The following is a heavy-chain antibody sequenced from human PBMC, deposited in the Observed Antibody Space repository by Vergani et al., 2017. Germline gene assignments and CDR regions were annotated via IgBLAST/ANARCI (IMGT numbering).Heavy chain of an antibody. CDR3: ARAGAVAGSPGHYFDY. D-gene: IGHD6-19*01. V-gene: IGHV3-21*05. J-gene: IGHJ4*02. CDR2: ISSSSSYI. CDR1: GFTFSSYS. Sequence: EVQLVESGGGLVQPGGSLRLSCAASGFTFSSYSMNWVRQAPGKGLEWVSYISSSSSYIYYADSVKGRFTISRDNAKNSLYLQMNSLRAEDTAVYYCARAGAVAGSPGHYFDYWGQGTLVTVSS.